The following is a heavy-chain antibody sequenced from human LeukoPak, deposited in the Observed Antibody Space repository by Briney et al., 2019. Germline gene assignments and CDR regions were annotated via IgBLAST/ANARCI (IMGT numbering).Heavy chain of an antibody. D-gene: IGHD3-3*01. V-gene: IGHV1-2*02. CDR3: AASYDFWGGYLNHDY. CDR2: INPNSGDT. CDR1: GYTFTGYY. Sequence: GASVKVSCKASGYTFTGYYMHWVRQAPGQGREWMGWINPNSGDTNYAQKLQGRVTMTRDTSLSTAYMELSRLKSDDTAVYYCAASYDFWGGYLNHDYWGQGNLVTVSS. J-gene: IGHJ4*02.